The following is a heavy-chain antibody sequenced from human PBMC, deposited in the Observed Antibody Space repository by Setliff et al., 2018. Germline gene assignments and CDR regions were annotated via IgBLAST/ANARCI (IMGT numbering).Heavy chain of an antibody. Sequence: SETLSLTCAVSGYSISSGYYWGWIRQPAGKELEWIGQIYTSWSTIYNPSLKSRVTILLDTSKNQFSLSLTSVTAEDTAVYYCARMTGFQYIDVWGKGTTVTVSS. J-gene: IGHJ6*03. CDR2: IYTSWST. D-gene: IGHD3-3*01. CDR3: ARMTGFQYIDV. CDR1: GYSISSGYY. V-gene: IGHV4-61*09.